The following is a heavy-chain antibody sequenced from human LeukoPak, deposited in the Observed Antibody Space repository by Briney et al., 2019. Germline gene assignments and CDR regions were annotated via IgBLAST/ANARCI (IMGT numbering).Heavy chain of an antibody. V-gene: IGHV4-59*01. CDR3: ARASSGYSWFDY. CDR2: ISYIGST. J-gene: IGHJ4*02. CDR1: GGSITSYY. D-gene: IGHD3-22*01. Sequence: SETLSLTCTVSGGSITSYYWSWIRQPPGKGLEWIGYISYIGSTNYNPSRTSRVTISVDTSKNQFSLKLSSVTAADTAVYYCARASSGYSWFDYWGQGTLFTVSS.